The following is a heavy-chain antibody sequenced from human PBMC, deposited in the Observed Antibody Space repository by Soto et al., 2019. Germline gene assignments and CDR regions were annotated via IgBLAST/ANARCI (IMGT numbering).Heavy chain of an antibody. CDR1: GGTFSSYA. CDR3: ARDRVATILSGYYYGMDV. V-gene: IGHV1-69*13. J-gene: IGHJ6*02. D-gene: IGHD5-12*01. CDR2: IIPIFGTA. Sequence: SVKVSCKASGGTFSSYAISWVRQAPGQGLEWMGGIIPIFGTANYAQKFQGRVTITADESTSTAYMELSSLRSEDTAVYYCARDRVATILSGYYYGMDVWGPGTTVTVSS.